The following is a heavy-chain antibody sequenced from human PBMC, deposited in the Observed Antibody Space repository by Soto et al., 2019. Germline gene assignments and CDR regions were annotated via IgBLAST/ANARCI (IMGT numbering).Heavy chain of an antibody. V-gene: IGHV2-26*01. CDR2: IFSNDEK. D-gene: IGHD4-17*01. Sequence: QVTLKESGPVLVKPTETLTLTCTVSGFSLSNARMGVSWIRQPPGKALEWLAHIFSNDEKSYSTSLKSRLTISKDTSKSQVVLTMTNMDPVDTATYYCARTNVPYGLFDYWGQGTLVTVSS. J-gene: IGHJ4*02. CDR3: ARTNVPYGLFDY. CDR1: GFSLSNARMG.